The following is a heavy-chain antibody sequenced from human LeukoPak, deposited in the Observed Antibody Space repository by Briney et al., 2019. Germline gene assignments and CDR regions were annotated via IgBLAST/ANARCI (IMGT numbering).Heavy chain of an antibody. CDR3: ARDAYGDSYNWFDP. CDR2: IYYSGST. V-gene: IGHV4-59*01. CDR1: GGSISSYY. Sequence: MASETLSLTCTVSGGSISSYYWSWIRQPPGKGLEWIGYIYYSGSTNYNPSLKSRVTISVDTSKNQFSLKLSSVTAADTAVYYCARDAYGDSYNWFDPWGQGTLVTVSS. J-gene: IGHJ5*02. D-gene: IGHD4-17*01.